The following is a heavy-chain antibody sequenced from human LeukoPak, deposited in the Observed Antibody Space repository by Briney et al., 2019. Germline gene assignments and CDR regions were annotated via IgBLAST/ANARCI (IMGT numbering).Heavy chain of an antibody. J-gene: IGHJ5*02. D-gene: IGHD6-19*01. CDR3: AKGAGPPWFDP. V-gene: IGHV4-34*01. CDR2: INHSGSI. CDR1: GGSFSGYY. Sequence: SETLSLTCAVYGGSFSGYYWSWIRQPPGKGLEWIGEINHSGSINYNPSLKSRVTISVDTSKSQFSMKLSSVTAADTAVYYCAKGAGPPWFDPWGQGTLVTVSS.